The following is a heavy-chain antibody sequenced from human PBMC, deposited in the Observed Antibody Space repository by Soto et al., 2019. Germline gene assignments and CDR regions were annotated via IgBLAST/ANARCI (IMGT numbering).Heavy chain of an antibody. Sequence: SVKVSCKASGGTFSSYAISWVRQAPGQGLEWMGGIIPIFGTANYAQKFQGRVTITADESTSTAYMELSSLRSEDTAVYYCARTYYDYVWGSYLSIDYWGQGTLVTVSP. V-gene: IGHV1-69*13. CDR1: GGTFSSYA. CDR2: IIPIFGTA. CDR3: ARTYYDYVWGSYLSIDY. D-gene: IGHD3-16*01. J-gene: IGHJ4*02.